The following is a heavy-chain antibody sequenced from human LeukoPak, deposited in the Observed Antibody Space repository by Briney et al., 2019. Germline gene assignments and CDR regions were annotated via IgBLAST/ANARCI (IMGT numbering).Heavy chain of an antibody. CDR1: GFTFSSYG. CDR2: ISYDGSNK. CDR3: AKDRQLVSLIVVVITIAFDI. D-gene: IGHD3-22*01. V-gene: IGHV3-30*18. Sequence: GGSLRLSCAASGFTFSSYGMHWVRQAPGKGLEWVAVISYDGSNKYYADSVKGRFTISRDNSKNTLYLQMNSLRAEDTAVYYCAKDRQLVSLIVVVITIAFDIWGQGTMVTVSS. J-gene: IGHJ3*02.